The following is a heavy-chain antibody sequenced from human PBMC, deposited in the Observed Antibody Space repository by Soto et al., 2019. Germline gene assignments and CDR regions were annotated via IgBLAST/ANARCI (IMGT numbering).Heavy chain of an antibody. J-gene: IGHJ2*01. CDR2: LSSSSRFT. CDR3: ARRLGSLPTANLDL. V-gene: IGHV3-11*06. CDR1: GGSFSSYY. D-gene: IGHD1-1*01. Sequence: KPSETLSLTCAVYGGSFSSYYWSWIRQSPERGLEWLSFLSSSSRFTKYADSVRGRFTISRDNAKNALYLQMNSLRAEGTAVYYCARRLGSLPTANLDLWGRGTLVTVSS.